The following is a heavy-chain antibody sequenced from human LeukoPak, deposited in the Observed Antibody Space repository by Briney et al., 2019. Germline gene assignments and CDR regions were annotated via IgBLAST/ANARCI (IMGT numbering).Heavy chain of an antibody. CDR3: ARGGGLDV. V-gene: IGHV3-7*03. CDR1: GFTFSSYW. CDR2: INHNGNVN. Sequence: SGGSLRLSCAASGFTFSSYWMNWALQAPGKGLEWVASINHNGNVNYYVDSVKGRFTISRDNAKNSLYLQMSNLRAEDTAVYFCARGGGLDVWGQGATVTVSS. J-gene: IGHJ6*02. D-gene: IGHD3-16*01.